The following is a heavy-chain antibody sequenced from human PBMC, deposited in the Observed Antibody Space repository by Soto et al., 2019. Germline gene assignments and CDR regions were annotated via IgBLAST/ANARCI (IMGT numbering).Heavy chain of an antibody. CDR1: GGTFSSYT. CDR3: ARVPDY. J-gene: IGHJ4*02. V-gene: IGHV1-69*02. D-gene: IGHD2-2*01. Sequence: GASVKVSCKASGGTFSSYTISWVRQAPGQGLEWMGRIIPILGIANYAQKFQGRVTISIDRSKNQFSLKLSSVTAADTAVYYCARVPDYWGQGILVTVSS. CDR2: IIPILGIA.